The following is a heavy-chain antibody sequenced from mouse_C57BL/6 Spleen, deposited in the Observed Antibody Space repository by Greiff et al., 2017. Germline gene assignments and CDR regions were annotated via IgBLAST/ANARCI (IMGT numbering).Heavy chain of an antibody. Sequence: EVQLQQSGPELVKPGASVKISCKASGYTFTDYYMNWVKQSHGKSLEWIGDINPNNGGTSYNQKFKGKATLTVDKSSSTAYMELRSLTSEDSAVYYCARWGPHGYWGQGATLTVSS. CDR2: INPNNGGT. CDR3: ARWGPHGY. CDR1: GYTFTDYY. V-gene: IGHV1-26*01. J-gene: IGHJ2*01.